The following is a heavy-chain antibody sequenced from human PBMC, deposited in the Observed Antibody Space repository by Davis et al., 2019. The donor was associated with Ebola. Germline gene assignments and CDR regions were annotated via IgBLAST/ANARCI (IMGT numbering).Heavy chain of an antibody. CDR1: GYTFTSYA. V-gene: IGHV1-3*01. CDR3: ASSGAAMVLFYYGMDV. J-gene: IGHJ6*02. D-gene: IGHD5-18*01. CDR2: INAGNGNT. Sequence: ASVKVSCKASGYTFTSYAMHWVRQARGQRLEWMGWINAGNGNTKYSQKFQGRVTITRDTSASTAYMELSSLRSEDTAVYYCASSGAAMVLFYYGMDVWGQGTTVTVSS.